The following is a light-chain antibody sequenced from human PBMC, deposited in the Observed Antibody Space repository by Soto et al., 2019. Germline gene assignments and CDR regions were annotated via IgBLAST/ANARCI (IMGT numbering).Light chain of an antibody. J-gene: IGKJ1*01. CDR1: QSISWW. CDR2: EAS. Sequence: DIQMTQSPSTLSASVGDSVTITCRASQSISWWVAWFQQRPGKAPKLLISEASNLEGGVPSMFSGSGYGTEFTLTISSLQPDDFASYSCQQYHTSPWTFGQGTKVDIK. CDR3: QQYHTSPWT. V-gene: IGKV1-5*03.